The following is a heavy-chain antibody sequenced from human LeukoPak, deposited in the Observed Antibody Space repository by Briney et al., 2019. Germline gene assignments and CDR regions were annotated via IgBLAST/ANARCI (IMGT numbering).Heavy chain of an antibody. CDR3: ARALGYCSSTSCYTPIDY. CDR1: GYSISSGYY. Sequence: SETLSLTCAVSGYSISSGYYWVWIRQPPGKGLEWIGSIYHSGSTYYNPSLKSRVTISVDTSKNQFSLKLSFVTAADTAVYYCARALGYCSSTSCYTPIDYWGQGTLVTVSS. CDR2: IYHSGST. V-gene: IGHV4-38-2*01. D-gene: IGHD2-2*02. J-gene: IGHJ4*02.